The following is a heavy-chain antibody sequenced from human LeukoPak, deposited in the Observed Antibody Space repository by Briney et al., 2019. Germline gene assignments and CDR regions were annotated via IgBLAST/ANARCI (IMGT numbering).Heavy chain of an antibody. Sequence: ASVKVSCKASGYTFTSYGISWVRQAPGQGLEWMGWISAYNGNTKYAQKLQGRVTMTTDTSTSTAYMELRSLRSDDTAVYYCARDGPYYGSGRGSAFDTWGQGTMVTVSS. J-gene: IGHJ3*02. CDR1: GYTFTSYG. CDR3: ARDGPYYGSGRGSAFDT. V-gene: IGHV1-18*01. CDR2: ISAYNGNT. D-gene: IGHD3-10*01.